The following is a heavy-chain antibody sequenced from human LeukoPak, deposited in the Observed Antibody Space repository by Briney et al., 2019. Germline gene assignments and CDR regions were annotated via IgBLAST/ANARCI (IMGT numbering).Heavy chain of an antibody. Sequence: PSETLSLTCGVSGGSIRSTNWWSWVRQPPGQGLEWFGEISLSGQTNLNPSLNGRVTMSLDETRNQLSLTLTSVTAADTAIYYCSRESGAFCPFGYWGQGTLLIVPP. CDR3: SRESGAFCPFGY. V-gene: IGHV4/OR15-8*02. J-gene: IGHJ4*02. CDR2: ISLSGQT. CDR1: GGSIRSTNW. D-gene: IGHD1-26*01.